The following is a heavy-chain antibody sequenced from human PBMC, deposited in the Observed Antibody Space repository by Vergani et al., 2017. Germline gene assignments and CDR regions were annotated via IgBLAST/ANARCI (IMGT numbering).Heavy chain of an antibody. V-gene: IGHV3-30*02. CDR1: GYTFGHFD. J-gene: IGHJ6*02. CDR2: IRYDGPNK. Sequence: QEQLLQSGGGVVQPGGSLRLSCIGSGYTFGHFDMHWVRQAPGKGLAWVAFIRYDGPNKYYADSVTGRFSISRDNSKSTLYLQLNSLRSDDTAVYYCAKGGPIFPYEMDIWGQGTTVTVSS. D-gene: IGHD3-3*02. CDR3: AKGGPIFPYEMDI.